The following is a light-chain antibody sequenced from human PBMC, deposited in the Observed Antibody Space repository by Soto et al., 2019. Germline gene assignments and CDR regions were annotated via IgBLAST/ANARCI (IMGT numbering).Light chain of an antibody. CDR3: QQRSDGFT. J-gene: IGKJ3*01. V-gene: IGKV3-11*01. Sequence: EIVLTQSPATLSLSPGERATLSCRGSQSVSSYLAWYQQRPGQAPRLLIYDASNRATGIPARFSGTGSGTDFTLTMSSLEPEDCAVYYCQQRSDGFTFGPGTKVDI. CDR2: DAS. CDR1: QSVSSY.